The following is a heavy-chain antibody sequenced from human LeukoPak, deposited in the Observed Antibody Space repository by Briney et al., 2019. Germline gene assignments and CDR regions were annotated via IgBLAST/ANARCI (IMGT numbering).Heavy chain of an antibody. Sequence: GGSLRLSCAASGFTFSSYGMHWVRQAPGKGLEWVAVIWYDGSNKYYADSVKGRFTISRDNSKNTLYLQMNSLRAEDTVVYYCARDHGRYYYGSGSYPVRLGFDPWGQGTLVTVSS. D-gene: IGHD3-10*01. CDR1: GFTFSSYG. CDR2: IWYDGSNK. J-gene: IGHJ5*02. CDR3: ARDHGRYYYGSGSYPVRLGFDP. V-gene: IGHV3-33*01.